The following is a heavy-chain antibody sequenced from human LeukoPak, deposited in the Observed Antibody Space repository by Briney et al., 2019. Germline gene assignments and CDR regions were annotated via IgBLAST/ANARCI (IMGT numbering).Heavy chain of an antibody. CDR2: IIPIFGTA. CDR3: ARVNGDYSEYYFDY. Sequence: ASVKVSCKASGYTFTSYDISWVRQAPGQGLEWMGGIIPIFGTANYAQKFQGRVTITADESTSTAYMELSSLRSEDTAVYYCARVNGDYSEYYFDYWGQGTLVTVSS. CDR1: GYTFTSYD. V-gene: IGHV1-69*13. D-gene: IGHD4-17*01. J-gene: IGHJ4*02.